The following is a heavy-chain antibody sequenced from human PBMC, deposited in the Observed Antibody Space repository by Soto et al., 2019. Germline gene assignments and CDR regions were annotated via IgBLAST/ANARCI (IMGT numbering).Heavy chain of an antibody. J-gene: IGHJ4*02. Sequence: GGSLRLSCAASGFTFSSYGMHWVRQAPGKGLEWVAVIWYDGSNKYYADSVKGRFTISRDNSKNTLYLQMNSLRAEDTAVYYCAREYYYDSRGPRPLDYWGQGTLVTVSS. CDR3: AREYYYDSRGPRPLDY. V-gene: IGHV3-33*01. CDR1: GFTFSSYG. CDR2: IWYDGSNK. D-gene: IGHD3-22*01.